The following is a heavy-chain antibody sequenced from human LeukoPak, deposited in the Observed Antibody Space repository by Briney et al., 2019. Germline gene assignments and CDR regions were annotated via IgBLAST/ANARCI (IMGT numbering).Heavy chain of an antibody. D-gene: IGHD2-2*01. CDR2: IYYSGST. CDR1: GGSISSYY. Sequence: PLETLSLTCTVSGGSISSYYWSWIRQPPGKGLEWVGYIYYSGSTNYNPSLKSRVTTSVDTSKNQLSLKLSSVTAADTAVYYCARVIGYCSSTSCFGYFDYWGQGTLVTVSS. CDR3: ARVIGYCSSTSCFGYFDY. V-gene: IGHV4-59*08. J-gene: IGHJ4*02.